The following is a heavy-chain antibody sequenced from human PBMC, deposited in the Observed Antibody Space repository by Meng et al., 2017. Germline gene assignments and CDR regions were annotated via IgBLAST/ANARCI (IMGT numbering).Heavy chain of an antibody. CDR2: IIPIFGTA. CDR3: ASDVYGDYAPLHYY. V-gene: IGHV1-69*13. D-gene: IGHD4-17*01. CDR1: GGTFSSYA. J-gene: IGHJ4*02. Sequence: SVKVSCKASGGTFSSYAISWVRQAPGQGLEWMGGIIPIFGTANYAQKFQGRVTITEDESTSTAYMELSSLRSEDTAVYYCASDVYGDYAPLHYYWGQGTLVTVSS.